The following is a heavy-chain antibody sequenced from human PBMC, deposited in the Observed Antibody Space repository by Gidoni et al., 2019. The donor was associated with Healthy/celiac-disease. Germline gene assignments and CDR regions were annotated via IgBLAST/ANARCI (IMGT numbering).Heavy chain of an antibody. CDR2: IGGSGGST. CDR3: AKVGSGSYYEEFDY. D-gene: IGHD1-26*01. J-gene: IGHJ4*02. V-gene: IGHV3-23*01. Sequence: EVQLLESGGGLVQPGGSLRLSCAASGFPFSSHASSWVRQAPGKGLEWVPAIGGSGGSTYYADSVKGRFTISRDNSKNTLYLQMNSLRAEDTAVYYCAKVGSGSYYEEFDYWGQGTLVTVSS. CDR1: GFPFSSHA.